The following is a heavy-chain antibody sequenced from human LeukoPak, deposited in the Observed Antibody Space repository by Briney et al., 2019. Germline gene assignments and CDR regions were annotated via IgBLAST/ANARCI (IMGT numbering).Heavy chain of an antibody. CDR2: INHSGST. CDR1: GGSFSGYY. V-gene: IGHV4-34*01. Sequence: KSSETLSLTCAVYGGSFSGYYWSWIRQPPGKGLEWIGEINHSGSTNYNPSLKSRVTISVDTSKNQFSLKLSSVTAADTAVYYCARGHRFYIAVARNNWFDPWGQGTLVTVSS. J-gene: IGHJ5*02. CDR3: ARGHRFYIAVARNNWFDP. D-gene: IGHD6-19*01.